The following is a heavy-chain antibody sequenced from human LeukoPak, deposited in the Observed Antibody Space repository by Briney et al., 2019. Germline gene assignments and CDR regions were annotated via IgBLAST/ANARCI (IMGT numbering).Heavy chain of an antibody. V-gene: IGHV4-59*01. CDR1: GGSISSYY. CDR3: ARSHYSVTFPY. Sequence: SETLSLTCTVSGGSISSYYWSWIRQPPGKGLEWIGYIYYSGSTNYNPSLKSRVTISLDTSKNQFSPKLTSVTAADTAVYYCARSHYSVTFPYWGQGTLVTVSS. J-gene: IGHJ4*02. CDR2: IYYSGST. D-gene: IGHD5/OR15-5a*01.